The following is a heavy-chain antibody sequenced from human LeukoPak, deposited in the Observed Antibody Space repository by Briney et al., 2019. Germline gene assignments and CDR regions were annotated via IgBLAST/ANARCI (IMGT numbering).Heavy chain of an antibody. CDR2: IYYSGSI. CDR1: GGSISSYY. CDR3: ARSSELSSLDY. V-gene: IGHV4-59*01. D-gene: IGHD3-16*02. J-gene: IGHJ4*02. Sequence: PSETLSLTCTVSGGSISSYYWSWIRQPPGKGLEWVGYIYYSGSINYNPSLKSRVTISVDTSKNQFSLRLTSVTAADTAVYYCARSSELSSLDYWGQGALVTVSS.